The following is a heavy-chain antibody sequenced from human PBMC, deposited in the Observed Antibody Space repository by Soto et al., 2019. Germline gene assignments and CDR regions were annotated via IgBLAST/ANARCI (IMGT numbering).Heavy chain of an antibody. J-gene: IGHJ4*02. D-gene: IGHD3-16*02. CDR1: GGSFSGYY. Sequence: SETLSLTCAVYGGSFSGYYWSWIRQPPGKGLEWIGEINHSGSTNYNPSLKSRVTISVDTSKNQFSLKLSSVTAADTAVYYCARYYVWGSYRPAYYFDYWGQGTLVTVS. CDR3: ARYYVWGSYRPAYYFDY. CDR2: INHSGST. V-gene: IGHV4-34*01.